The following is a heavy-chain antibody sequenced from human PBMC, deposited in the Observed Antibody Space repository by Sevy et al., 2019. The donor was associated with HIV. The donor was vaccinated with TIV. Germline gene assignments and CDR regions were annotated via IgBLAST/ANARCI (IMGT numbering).Heavy chain of an antibody. Sequence: YMSWIRQPPGKGLEWIGSIYYSGSTYYNPSLKSRVTISVDTSKNQFSLKLSSVTAADTAVYYCARLVGSSSWYLLDYWGQGTLVTVSS. CDR3: ARLVGSSSWYLLDY. D-gene: IGHD6-13*01. V-gene: IGHV4-39*01. CDR2: IYYSGST. J-gene: IGHJ4*02. CDR1: Y.